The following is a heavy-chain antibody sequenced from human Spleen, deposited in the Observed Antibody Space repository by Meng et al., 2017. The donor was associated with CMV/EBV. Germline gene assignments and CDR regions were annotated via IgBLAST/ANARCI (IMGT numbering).Heavy chain of an antibody. CDR2: ISSSGSTI. CDR1: FTFSDYY. Sequence: FTFSDYYMSWIRQAREKGLEWVSYISSSGSTIYYADSVKGRFTISRDNAKNSLYLQMNSLRAEDTAVYYCARDGSSGSYYLYNWFDPWGQGTLVTVSS. V-gene: IGHV3-11*01. CDR3: ARDGSSGSYYLYNWFDP. J-gene: IGHJ5*02. D-gene: IGHD3-10*01.